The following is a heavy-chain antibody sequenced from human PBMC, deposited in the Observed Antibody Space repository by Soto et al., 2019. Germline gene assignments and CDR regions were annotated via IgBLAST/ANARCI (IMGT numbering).Heavy chain of an antibody. J-gene: IGHJ4*02. CDR1: GYTFTGYA. D-gene: IGHD5-18*01. CDR3: ARDPGYSYGHN. V-gene: IGHV1-3*01. Sequence: VKLVQSGAEVKNLGASVKVSCKASGYTFTGYAMHWVRQAPGQRLEWMGWINAGNGNTKYSQKFQGRVTITRDTSASTAYMELSSLRSEDTAVYYCARDPGYSYGHNWGQGPLVTVSS. CDR2: INAGNGNT.